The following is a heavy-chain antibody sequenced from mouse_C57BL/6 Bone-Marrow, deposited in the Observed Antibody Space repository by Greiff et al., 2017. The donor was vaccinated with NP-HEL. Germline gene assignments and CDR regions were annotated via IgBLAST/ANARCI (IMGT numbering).Heavy chain of an antibody. CDR2: INPSSGYT. Sequence: QVQLQQSGAELARPGASVKMSCKASGYTFTSYTMHCVKQRPGQGLEWIGYINPSSGYTKYNQKFKDKATLTADKSSSTAYMQLSSLTSEDSAVYYCARKEGQFITTVVADYWGQGTTLTVSS. CDR3: ARKEGQFITTVVADY. V-gene: IGHV1-4*01. J-gene: IGHJ2*01. D-gene: IGHD1-1*01. CDR1: GYTFTSYT.